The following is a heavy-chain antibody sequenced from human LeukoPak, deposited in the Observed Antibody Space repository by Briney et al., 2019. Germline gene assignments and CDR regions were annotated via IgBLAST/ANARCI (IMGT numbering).Heavy chain of an antibody. CDR2: IYYGGST. CDR1: GGSISSSSNY. Sequence: PSETLSLTCSVSGGSISSSSNYWGWIRQPPGKGLEWIGSIYYGGSTYYNPSLKSRVTISGDTSKNQFSLRLTSVTAADRGVSYCAAKQTVTIDYWGQGKLVTVSS. D-gene: IGHD4-17*01. CDR3: AAKQTVTIDY. V-gene: IGHV4-39*07. J-gene: IGHJ4*02.